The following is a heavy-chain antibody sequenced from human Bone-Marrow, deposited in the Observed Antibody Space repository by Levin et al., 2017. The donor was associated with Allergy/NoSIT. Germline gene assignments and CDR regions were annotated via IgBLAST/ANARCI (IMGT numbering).Heavy chain of an antibody. J-gene: IGHJ5*02. Sequence: SETLSLTCTVSGASMGNYYWSWIRQTAGKGLEWIGRIYTSGTTNYNPSLESRVTMSVDTSKNQLSLSLKSLTAADPALSYCARDVSTSGWPSWFDPWGQGTLVSVSS. CDR1: GASMGNYY. CDR3: ARDVSTSGWPSWFDP. D-gene: IGHD6-19*01. CDR2: IYTSGTT. V-gene: IGHV4-4*07.